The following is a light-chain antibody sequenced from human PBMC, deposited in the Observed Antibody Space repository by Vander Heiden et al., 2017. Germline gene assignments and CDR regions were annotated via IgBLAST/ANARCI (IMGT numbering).Light chain of an antibody. CDR1: QSIRNS. J-gene: IGKJ2*02. Sequence: EILLTQSPSTLSVSVGDRATITCRASQSIRNSLTWFQQKPGKAPKLLMYAASSLQSGVPSRITGGGSGTDFTLTISSLHPEDFATYYCQQSYRSPGTFGRGTKLEIK. CDR3: QQSYRSPGT. CDR2: AAS. V-gene: IGKV1-39*01.